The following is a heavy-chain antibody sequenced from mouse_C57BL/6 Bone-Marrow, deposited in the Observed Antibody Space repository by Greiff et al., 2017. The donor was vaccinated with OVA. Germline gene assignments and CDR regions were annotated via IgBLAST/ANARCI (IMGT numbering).Heavy chain of an antibody. Sequence: QVQLQQPGAELVKPGASVKLSCKASGYTFTSYWMHWVKQRPGQGLEWIGMIHPNSGSTNYNEKFKSKATLTVDKSSSTAYMQLSSLTSEDSAVYYCARSRGYGNYFDYWGQGTTLTVSS. CDR3: ARSRGYGNYFDY. V-gene: IGHV1-64*01. J-gene: IGHJ2*01. CDR1: GYTFTSYW. CDR2: IHPNSGST. D-gene: IGHD2-10*02.